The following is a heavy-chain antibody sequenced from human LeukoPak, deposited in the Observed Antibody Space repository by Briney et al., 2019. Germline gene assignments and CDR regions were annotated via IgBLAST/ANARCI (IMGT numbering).Heavy chain of an antibody. CDR3: ARGADSSGISDFDY. CDR2: INPNSGGT. Sequence: ASVKVSCKASGYTFTGHYMHWVRQAPGQGLEWMGRINPNSGGTNYAQKFQGRVTMTRDTSISTAYMELSRLRSDDTAVYYCARGADSSGISDFDYWGQGTLVTVSS. CDR1: GYTFTGHY. J-gene: IGHJ4*02. D-gene: IGHD6-19*01. V-gene: IGHV1-2*06.